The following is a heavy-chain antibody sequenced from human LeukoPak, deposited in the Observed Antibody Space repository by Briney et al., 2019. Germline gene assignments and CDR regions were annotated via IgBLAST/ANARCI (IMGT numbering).Heavy chain of an antibody. CDR3: AKDVMGSYYGSGSYYSLVGYYYYYYYMDV. V-gene: IGHV3-23*01. J-gene: IGHJ6*03. CDR2: ISGSGGST. CDR1: GFTFSNYA. D-gene: IGHD3-10*01. Sequence: PGGSLRLSCAASGFTFSNYAMSWVRQAPGRGLEWVSAISGSGGSTYSADSVKGRFTISRDNSKNTLYLQMNSLRAEDTAVYYCAKDVMGSYYGSGSYYSLVGYYYYYYYMDVWGKGTTVTISS.